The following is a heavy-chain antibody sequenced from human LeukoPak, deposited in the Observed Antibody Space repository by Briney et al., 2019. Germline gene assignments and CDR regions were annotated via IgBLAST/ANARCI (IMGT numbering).Heavy chain of an antibody. J-gene: IGHJ6*03. V-gene: IGHV4-38-2*02. Sequence: KPSETLSLTCAVSGYSIGSDFYWGWIRQTPGKGLEWLGSVSHNTGASYNPSFKSRVTISLDTSKNHFSLTLTPVTAADTAVYFCAREPGWGHNYYYMDVWGKGTTVAVSS. CDR2: VSHNTGA. CDR3: AREPGWGHNYYYMDV. CDR1: GYSIGSDFY. D-gene: IGHD1-26*01.